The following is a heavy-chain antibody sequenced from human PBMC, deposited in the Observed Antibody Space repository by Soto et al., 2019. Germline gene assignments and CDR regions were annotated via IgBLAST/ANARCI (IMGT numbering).Heavy chain of an antibody. CDR3: AKNNLSPPSNNVLVLSAPGPHVFDF. J-gene: IGHJ3*01. Sequence: GGSLRLSCAASGFTFSSYAMSWVRQAPGKGLEWVSAISGSGGSTYYADSVKGRFTISRDNSKNTLYLQMNSLRAEDTAVYYCAKNNLSPPSNNVLVLSAPGPHVFDFWGKGTMDTGSS. D-gene: IGHD2-15*01. V-gene: IGHV3-23*01. CDR1: GFTFSSYA. CDR2: ISGSGGST.